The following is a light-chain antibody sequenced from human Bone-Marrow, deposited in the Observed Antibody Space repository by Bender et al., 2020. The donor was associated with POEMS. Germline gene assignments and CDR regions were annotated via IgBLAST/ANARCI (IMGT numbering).Light chain of an antibody. CDR2: SSH. CDR3: AVWDDSLNGWV. J-gene: IGLJ3*02. Sequence: QSVLTQPPSASGTPGQRVTISCSGGSSNIGAHAVNWYQHLPGTAPKLLIYSSHRRPSEVPDRFSGSKPDTSASLAISGLRSEDEADYYCAVWDDSLNGWVFGGGTKLTVL. CDR1: SSNIGAHA. V-gene: IGLV1-44*01.